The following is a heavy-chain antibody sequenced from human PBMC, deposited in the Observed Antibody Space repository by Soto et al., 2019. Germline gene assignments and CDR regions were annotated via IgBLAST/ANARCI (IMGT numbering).Heavy chain of an antibody. Sequence: EVQMLESGGGLVQPGGSLRLSCAASGFTFRSYATNWVRQAPGKGLEWVSTISGSADSTYYADSVKGRFTISRDNSKNTLSLQMHSLRAEDTAVYYWAKSGQSSWVNMEGWGQGTTVIVSS. CDR2: ISGSADST. CDR3: AKSGQSSWVNMEG. V-gene: IGHV3-23*01. CDR1: GFTFRSYA. D-gene: IGHD2-2*01. J-gene: IGHJ6*02.